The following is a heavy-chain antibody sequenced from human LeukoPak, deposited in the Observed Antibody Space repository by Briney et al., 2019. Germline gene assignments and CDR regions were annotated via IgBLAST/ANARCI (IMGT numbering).Heavy chain of an antibody. CDR1: GFTFGDYT. Sequence: PGRSLRLSCTASGFTFGDYTMSWVRQAPGKGLEWVGFIRSEAYGGTTEYVASVKGRFTISRDDSKSIAYLQMNSLKTEDTAMYYCARDGCGSTSCYPVFDFWGQGTLVTVSS. D-gene: IGHD2-2*01. CDR3: ARDGCGSTSCYPVFDF. CDR2: IRSEAYGGTT. V-gene: IGHV3-49*04. J-gene: IGHJ4*02.